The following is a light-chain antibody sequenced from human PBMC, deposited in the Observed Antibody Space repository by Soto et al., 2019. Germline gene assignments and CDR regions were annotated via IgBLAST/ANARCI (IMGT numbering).Light chain of an antibody. Sequence: QSALTQPASVSGSPGQSITISCTGTRRDVGGYNYVSWYQQYPGKSPKLLIYAVSERPSGVPDRFSGSKSGNTASLTVSGLQAEDEADYYCSSYAGSNNYVFGTGTKVTVL. V-gene: IGLV2-8*01. CDR3: SSYAGSNNYV. CDR1: RRDVGGYNY. CDR2: AVS. J-gene: IGLJ1*01.